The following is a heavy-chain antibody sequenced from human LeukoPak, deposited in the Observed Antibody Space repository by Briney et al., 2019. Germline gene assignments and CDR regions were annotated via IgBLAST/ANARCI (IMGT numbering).Heavy chain of an antibody. J-gene: IGHJ3*02. CDR3: ARSGSYYYDAFDI. CDR1: GFTFSSYW. CDR2: IKQDGSEK. Sequence: GGSLRLSCAASGFTFSSYWMSWVRQAPGKGLEGVANIKQDGSEKYYVDSVKGRFTISRDNAKNSLYLQMNSLRAEDTAVYYCARSGSYYYDAFDIWGQGTMVTVSS. D-gene: IGHD1-26*01. V-gene: IGHV3-7*01.